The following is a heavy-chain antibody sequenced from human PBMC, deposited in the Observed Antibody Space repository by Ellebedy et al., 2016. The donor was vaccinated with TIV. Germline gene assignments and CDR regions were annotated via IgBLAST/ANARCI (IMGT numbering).Heavy chain of an antibody. CDR1: GFTFSSHW. V-gene: IGHV3-74*01. Sequence: GESLKISXAASGFTFSSHWIHWVRQAPGKGLVWVSRLNSDGSVTGYADSVKGRFTISRDNAKNTVFLQMDSLRAEDTAVYYCARDSGSYPFDYWGQGTRVTVSS. CDR2: LNSDGSVT. D-gene: IGHD1-26*01. J-gene: IGHJ4*02. CDR3: ARDSGSYPFDY.